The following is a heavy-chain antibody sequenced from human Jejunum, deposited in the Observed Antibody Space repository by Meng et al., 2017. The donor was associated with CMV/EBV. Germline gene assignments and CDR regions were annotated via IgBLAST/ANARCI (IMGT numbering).Heavy chain of an antibody. D-gene: IGHD2/OR15-2a*01. CDR1: GSTFPGYY. CDR3: GRGNKSFDP. CDR2: INPNSGDT. V-gene: IGHV1-2*02. Sequence: SCTASGSTFPGYYIHWVRQAPGQGLELMGWINPNSGDTTYAQKFHGRVTMTRDTSISTGYMELSSLTSDDTAVYYCGRGNKSFDPWGQGTLVTVSS. J-gene: IGHJ5*02.